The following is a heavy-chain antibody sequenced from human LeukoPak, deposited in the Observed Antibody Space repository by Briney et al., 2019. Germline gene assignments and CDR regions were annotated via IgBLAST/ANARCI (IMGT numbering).Heavy chain of an antibody. V-gene: IGHV1-18*01. Sequence: GASVKVSCKASGYTFTSYGFSWVRQAPGQGLEWMGWVSAYNGNTNYAQKFQGRVTITADESTSTAYMELSSLRSEDTAVYYCARSIVGARSGIYGIWGQGTMVTVSS. D-gene: IGHD1-26*01. CDR1: GYTFTSYG. CDR2: VSAYNGNT. CDR3: ARSIVGARSGIYGI. J-gene: IGHJ3*02.